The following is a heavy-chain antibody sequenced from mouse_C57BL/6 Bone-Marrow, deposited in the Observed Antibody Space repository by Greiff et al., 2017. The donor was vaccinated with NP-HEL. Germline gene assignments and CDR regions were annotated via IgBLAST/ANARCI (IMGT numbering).Heavy chain of an antibody. CDR2: IYPRSGNT. D-gene: IGHD1-1*01. CDR3: ARGPARFITTVGYAMDY. CDR1: GYTFTSYG. J-gene: IGHJ4*01. V-gene: IGHV1-81*01. Sequence: QVQLQQSGAELARPGASVKLSCKASGYTFTSYGISWVKQRTGQGLEWIGEIYPRSGNTYYNEKFKGKATLTADKSSSTAYMELRSLTSEDSAVYVCARGPARFITTVGYAMDYWGQGTSVTVSS.